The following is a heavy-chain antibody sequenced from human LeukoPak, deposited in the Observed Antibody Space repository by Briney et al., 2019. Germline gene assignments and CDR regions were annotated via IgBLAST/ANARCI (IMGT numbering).Heavy chain of an antibody. Sequence: PSETLSLTCTVSGGSISSYYWSWIRQPPGKGQERIGYIYYSGSTNYNPSLKSRVTISVDTSKNQFSLKLSSVTAADTAVYYCARQRPAGSWYRFMAVDYYGMDVWGQGTTVTVSS. CDR3: ARQRPAGSWYRFMAVDYYGMDV. J-gene: IGHJ6*02. V-gene: IGHV4-59*01. CDR1: GGSISSYY. CDR2: IYYSGST. D-gene: IGHD6-13*01.